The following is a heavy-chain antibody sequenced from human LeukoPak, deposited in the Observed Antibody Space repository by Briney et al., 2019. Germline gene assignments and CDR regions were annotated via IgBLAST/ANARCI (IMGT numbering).Heavy chain of an antibody. V-gene: IGHV1-2*02. CDR2: INPNSGGT. Sequence: WASVKVSCKASGYTFTGYYMHWVRQAPGQGLEWMGWINPNSGGTNYAQKFQGRVTMTRDTSISTAYMELSRLRSDDTAVYYCARIEELGVVTDAFDIWGQGTMVTVSS. D-gene: IGHD3-3*01. CDR3: ARIEELGVVTDAFDI. CDR1: GYTFTGYY. J-gene: IGHJ3*02.